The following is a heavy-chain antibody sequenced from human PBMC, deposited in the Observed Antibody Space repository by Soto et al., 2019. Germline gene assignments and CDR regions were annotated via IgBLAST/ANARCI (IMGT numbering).Heavy chain of an antibody. Sequence: GGSLRLSCAASGFTFSSYWMSWVRQAPGKGLEWVANIKQDGSEKYYVDSVKGRSTISRDNAKNSLYLQMNSLRAEDTAVYYCARRRYYDFWSGMVYYYGMDVWGQGTTVTVSS. CDR2: IKQDGSEK. J-gene: IGHJ6*02. CDR1: GFTFSSYW. CDR3: ARRRYYDFWSGMVYYYGMDV. D-gene: IGHD3-3*01. V-gene: IGHV3-7*03.